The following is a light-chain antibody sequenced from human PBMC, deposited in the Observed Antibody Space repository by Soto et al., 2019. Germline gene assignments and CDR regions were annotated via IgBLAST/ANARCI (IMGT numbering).Light chain of an antibody. CDR1: TNDIGGYNY. Sequence: QSVLTQPASVSGSPGQSITISCSGTTNDIGGYNYVSWYQHHPGKVPKVIIYEVRNRPSGVSNRFSGSKSGNTASLTISGLQAEDEADYYCCSYTIRATRVFGVGTTLTVL. V-gene: IGLV2-14*01. J-gene: IGLJ3*02. CDR2: EVR. CDR3: CSYTIRATRV.